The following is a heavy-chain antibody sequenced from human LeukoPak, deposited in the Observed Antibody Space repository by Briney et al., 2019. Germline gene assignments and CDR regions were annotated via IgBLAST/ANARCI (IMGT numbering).Heavy chain of an antibody. CDR1: GCTFTSYD. CDR3: ARVLGIAAAGTVDY. Sequence: ASVKVSCKASGCTFTSYDINRVRQATGQGLEWMGWMNPNSGNTGYAQKFQGRVTMTRNTSISTAYMELSSLRSEDTAVYYCARVLGIAAAGTVDYWGQGTLVTVSS. J-gene: IGHJ4*02. D-gene: IGHD6-13*01. CDR2: MNPNSGNT. V-gene: IGHV1-8*01.